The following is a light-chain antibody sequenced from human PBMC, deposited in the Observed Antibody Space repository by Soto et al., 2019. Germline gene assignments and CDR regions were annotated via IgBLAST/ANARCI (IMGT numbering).Light chain of an antibody. CDR2: KVS. J-gene: IGKJ1*01. CDR1: QSLVSSDGNTY. V-gene: IGKV2-30*01. Sequence: DVVMTQSPLSLPVSLGQPASISCSSSQSLVSSDGNTYLNWFQHRPGQSPRRMIYKVSMRSSGVKDRFSGSGSGTDFTLKISRVEAEDVGVYYCMQGTQRHPTFGQGTKVDIK. CDR3: MQGTQRHPT.